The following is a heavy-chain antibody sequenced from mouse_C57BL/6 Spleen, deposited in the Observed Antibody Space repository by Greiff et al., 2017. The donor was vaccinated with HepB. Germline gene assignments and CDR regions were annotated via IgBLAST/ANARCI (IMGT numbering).Heavy chain of an antibody. Sequence: DVKLQESGGGLVQPGGSMKLSCVASGFTFSNYWMNWVRQSPEKGLEWVAQIRLKSDNYATHYAESVKGRFTISRDDSKSSVYLQMNNLRAEDTGIYYCTRGSNYGGYFDVWGTGTTVTVSS. CDR1: GFTFSNYW. V-gene: IGHV6-3*01. D-gene: IGHD2-5*01. CDR2: IRLKSDNYAT. J-gene: IGHJ1*03. CDR3: TRGSNYGGYFDV.